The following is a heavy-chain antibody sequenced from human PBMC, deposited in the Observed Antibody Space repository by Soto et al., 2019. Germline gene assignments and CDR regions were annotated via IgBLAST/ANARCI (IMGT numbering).Heavy chain of an antibody. D-gene: IGHD3-16*01. V-gene: IGHV3-7*03. CDR1: RFTLSSFL. CDR3: VRVGRLGGY. CDR2: IKEDGSGK. Sequence: GESLRPACTASRFTLSSFLMGWVRQAPGKGLVWVANIKEDGSGKYYVDSVKGRFSISRDNARNSLYLQMNSLRVEDTAVYYCVRVGRLGGYWGQGALVTVSS. J-gene: IGHJ4*02.